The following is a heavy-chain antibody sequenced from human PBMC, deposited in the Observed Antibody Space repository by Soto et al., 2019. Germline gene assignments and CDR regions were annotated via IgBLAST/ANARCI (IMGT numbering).Heavy chain of an antibody. D-gene: IGHD6-13*01. CDR2: IYSGGRT. Sequence: EVQLVESGGGLVQPGGSLRLSCAASGFTVSSNYMSWVRQAPGKGLEWVSVIYSGGRTYYADSVKGRFTISRDNSKNTLYLQMNSLRAEDTAVYYCARVSRHGGSRYGGWFDPWGQGTLVTVSS. CDR1: GFTVSSNY. CDR3: ARVSRHGGSRYGGWFDP. V-gene: IGHV3-66*01. J-gene: IGHJ5*02.